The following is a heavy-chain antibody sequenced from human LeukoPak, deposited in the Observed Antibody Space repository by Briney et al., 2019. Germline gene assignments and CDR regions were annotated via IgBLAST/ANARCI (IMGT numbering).Heavy chain of an antibody. Sequence: GASVKVSCKASGYTFTSYGISWVRQAPGQGLKWMGWISAYNGNTNYAQKLQGRVTMTTDTSTSTAYMELRSLRSDDTAVYYCARVSTYYDSSGYYYGMDVWGQGTTVTVSS. CDR1: GYTFTSYG. J-gene: IGHJ6*02. D-gene: IGHD3-22*01. CDR2: ISAYNGNT. V-gene: IGHV1-18*01. CDR3: ARVSTYYDSSGYYYGMDV.